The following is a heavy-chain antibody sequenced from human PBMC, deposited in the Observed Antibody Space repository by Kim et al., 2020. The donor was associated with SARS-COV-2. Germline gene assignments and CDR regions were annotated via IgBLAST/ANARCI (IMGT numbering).Heavy chain of an antibody. Sequence: ASVKVSCKASGYTFTGYYMHWVRQAPGQGLEWMGWINPNSGGTNYAQKFQGRVTMTRDTSISTAYMELSRLRSDDTAVYYCARDLSSSRLLFNYWGQGTLVTVSS. V-gene: IGHV1-2*02. CDR2: INPNSGGT. CDR3: ARDLSSSRLLFNY. J-gene: IGHJ4*02. CDR1: GYTFTGYY. D-gene: IGHD2-15*01.